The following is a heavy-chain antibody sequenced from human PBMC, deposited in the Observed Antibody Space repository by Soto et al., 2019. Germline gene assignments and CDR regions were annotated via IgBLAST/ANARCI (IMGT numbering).Heavy chain of an antibody. CDR1: GGTLSSYA. Sequence: GASVKVSCKASGGTLSSYAISWVRQAPGQGLEWMGGFIPIFGTANYAQKFQGRVTITADESTSTAYMELSSLRSEDTAVYYCARAPGTLYDILTGYYLPNNCFDPWGQGTLVTVSS. D-gene: IGHD3-9*01. V-gene: IGHV1-69*13. CDR3: ARAPGTLYDILTGYYLPNNCFDP. J-gene: IGHJ5*02. CDR2: FIPIFGTA.